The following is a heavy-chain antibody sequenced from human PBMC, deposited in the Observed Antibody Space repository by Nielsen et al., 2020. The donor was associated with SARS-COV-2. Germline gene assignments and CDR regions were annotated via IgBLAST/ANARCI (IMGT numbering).Heavy chain of an antibody. J-gene: IGHJ4*02. CDR3: ARDLTHCSGGSCYGY. CDR2: INPNSGGT. Sequence: WVRQAPGQGLEWMGWINPNSGGTNYAQKFQGWVTMTRDTSISTAYMELSRLRSDDTAVYYCARDLTHCSGGSCYGYWGQGTLVTVSS. V-gene: IGHV1-2*04. D-gene: IGHD2-15*01.